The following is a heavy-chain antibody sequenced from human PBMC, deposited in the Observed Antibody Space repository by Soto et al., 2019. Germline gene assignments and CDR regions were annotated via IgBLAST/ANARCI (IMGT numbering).Heavy chain of an antibody. CDR3: ARDMRPWDTNWCDP. D-gene: IGHD5-18*01. Sequence: GASVKVSCKASGYTFTSYAMHWVRLAPGQRLEWMGWINDGNGNTKYSQKFQGRVTITRDTSASTAYMELSSLRSEDTVVYYFARDMRPWDTNWCDPWGQGTLVTVAS. J-gene: IGHJ5*02. CDR2: INDGNGNT. V-gene: IGHV1-3*01. CDR1: GYTFTSYA.